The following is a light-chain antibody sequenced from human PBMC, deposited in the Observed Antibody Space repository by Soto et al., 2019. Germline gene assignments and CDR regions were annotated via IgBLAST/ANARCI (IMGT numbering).Light chain of an antibody. CDR3: QQSYSTPVT. CDR2: AAS. V-gene: IGKV1-39*01. Sequence: DIQMTQSPSSLSASVGDRVTITCRASQSISSYLHWYQQKPGKAPKLLIYAASSLQSGVPSRFSGSESGTDFTLTISSLQPEDFATYYCQQSYSTPVTFGRGTKVDIK. J-gene: IGKJ3*01. CDR1: QSISSY.